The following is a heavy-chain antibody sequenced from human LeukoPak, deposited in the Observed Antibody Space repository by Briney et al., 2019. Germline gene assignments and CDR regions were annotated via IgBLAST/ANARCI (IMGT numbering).Heavy chain of an antibody. CDR3: ARDYASGSYYDY. CDR2: MNPNSGGT. V-gene: IGHV1-2*02. Sequence: ASLKVSCKASGYTFTGDYLHWVRQAPGQGLWWMGWMNPNSGGTNYAQKFQGSVTMTRDTSISTAYMELSRLRSDDTAVYYCARDYASGSYYDYWGQGSLVTVSS. D-gene: IGHD3-10*01. J-gene: IGHJ4*02. CDR1: GYTFTGDY.